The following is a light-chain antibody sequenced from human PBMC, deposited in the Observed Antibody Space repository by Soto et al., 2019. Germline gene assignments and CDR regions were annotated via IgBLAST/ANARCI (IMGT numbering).Light chain of an antibody. V-gene: IGKV3-20*01. CDR2: GAS. CDR1: QSVSSSY. CDR3: QQYGSSPVT. Sequence: EIVLTQSPGTLSLSPGERATLSCRASQSVSSSYLAWYQQKPGQAPRLLIYGASSRATGIPDRFSGSGSGTDFTFTISRLEPDDFAVYYCQQYGSSPVTFGQGTKVEIK. J-gene: IGKJ1*01.